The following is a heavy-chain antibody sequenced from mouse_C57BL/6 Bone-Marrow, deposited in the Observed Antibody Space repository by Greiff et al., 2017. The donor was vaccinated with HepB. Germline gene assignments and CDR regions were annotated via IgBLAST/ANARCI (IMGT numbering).Heavy chain of an antibody. J-gene: IGHJ2*01. Sequence: QVQLQQSGAELARPGASVKLSCKASGYTFTSYGISWVKQRTGQGLEWIGEIYPRSGNTYYNEKFKGKATLTADKSSSTAYMELRRLTSEDSAVYFCARELYYYRAYFDYWGQGTTLTVSS. CDR2: IYPRSGNT. V-gene: IGHV1-81*01. CDR3: ARELYYYRAYFDY. D-gene: IGHD1-1*01. CDR1: GYTFTSYG.